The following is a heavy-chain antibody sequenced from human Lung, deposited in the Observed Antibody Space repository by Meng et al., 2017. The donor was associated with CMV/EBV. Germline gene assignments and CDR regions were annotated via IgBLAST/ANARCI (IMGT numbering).Heavy chain of an antibody. CDR1: GFSLSTSRMR. Sequence: SGPXLVKPTQTLTLTCTFSGFSLSTSRMRVSWIRQPPGKALEWLARIDWDDDKFYSTSLKTRLTISEDTSKNQVVLTMTNMDPVDTATYYCARMGYGYNYFDYWGQGTRVTGSS. V-gene: IGHV2-70D*14. D-gene: IGHD5-24*01. CDR3: ARMGYGYNYFDY. CDR2: IDWDDDK. J-gene: IGHJ4*02.